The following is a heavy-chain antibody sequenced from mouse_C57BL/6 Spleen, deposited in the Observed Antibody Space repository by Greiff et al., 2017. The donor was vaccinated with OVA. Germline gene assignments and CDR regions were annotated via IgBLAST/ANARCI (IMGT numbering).Heavy chain of an antibody. J-gene: IGHJ1*03. CDR2: INPGSDGT. CDR3: ARFYGSSSGYFDV. Sequence: QVQLQQSGAELVRPGTSVKVSCKASGYAFTNYLIEWVKQRPGQGLEWIGVINPGSDGTTYNEKFKGKSTLTADKSSSTAYMQLSSLTSEDSAVYFCARFYGSSSGYFDVWGTGTTVTVSS. CDR1: GYAFTNYL. D-gene: IGHD1-1*01. V-gene: IGHV1-54*01.